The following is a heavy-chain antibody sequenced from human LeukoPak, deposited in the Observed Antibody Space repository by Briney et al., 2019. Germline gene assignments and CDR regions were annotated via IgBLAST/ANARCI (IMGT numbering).Heavy chain of an antibody. Sequence: PGGSLRLSCAASGFTFSSYAMSWVRQAPGKGLEWLSAISGSGGSTYYADSVKGRFTISRDNSKNTLYLQMNGLRAEDTAVYYCAKDAPIAAAGTNWFDPWGQGTLVTVSS. V-gene: IGHV3-23*01. CDR2: ISGSGGST. CDR1: GFTFSSYA. CDR3: AKDAPIAAAGTNWFDP. D-gene: IGHD6-13*01. J-gene: IGHJ5*02.